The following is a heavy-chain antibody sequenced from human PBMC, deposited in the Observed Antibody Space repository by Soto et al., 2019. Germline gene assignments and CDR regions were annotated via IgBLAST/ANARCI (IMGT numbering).Heavy chain of an antibody. V-gene: IGHV3-30*18. Sequence: QVQLVESGGGVVQPGRSLRLSCAASGFTFSNYGIHWVRQAPGKGLEWVTVISYDGSNKYYADSVKCRFTISRDNSKDTLYLETNSLRAEDTAVYYCAKDWGPKAVYYYHAMDVWGQGTTVTVSS. J-gene: IGHJ6*02. CDR2: ISYDGSNK. D-gene: IGHD7-27*01. CDR3: AKDWGPKAVYYYHAMDV. CDR1: GFTFSNYG.